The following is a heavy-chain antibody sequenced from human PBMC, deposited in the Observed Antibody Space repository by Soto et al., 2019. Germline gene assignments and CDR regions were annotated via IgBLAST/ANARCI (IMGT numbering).Heavy chain of an antibody. V-gene: IGHV3-23*01. J-gene: IGHJ4*02. CDR3: AGPSDIVVVVAAHYVK. Sequence: EVQLLESGGGLVQPGGSLRLSCAASGFTFSSYAMSWVRQAPGKGLEWVSAISGSGGSTYYADSVKGRFTISRDNSKNTLYLQMNSLRAEDTAVYYCAGPSDIVVVVAAHYVKWGQGTLVTVSS. D-gene: IGHD2-15*01. CDR2: ISGSGGST. CDR1: GFTFSSYA.